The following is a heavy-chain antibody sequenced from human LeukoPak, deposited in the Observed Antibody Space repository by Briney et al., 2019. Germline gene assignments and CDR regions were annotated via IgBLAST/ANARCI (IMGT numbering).Heavy chain of an antibody. CDR3: ARGFENIAVAGNFDY. CDR1: EFSVIGNY. D-gene: IGHD6-19*01. Sequence: GGSLRLSCAGSEFSVIGNYVNWVRQTPGKGLEWLAYISGSGSDIYYADSVKGRFTISRDNAKNSLYLQMNSLRAEDTAVYYCARGFENIAVAGNFDYWGQGALVTVSS. V-gene: IGHV3-11*04. J-gene: IGHJ4*02. CDR2: ISGSGSDI.